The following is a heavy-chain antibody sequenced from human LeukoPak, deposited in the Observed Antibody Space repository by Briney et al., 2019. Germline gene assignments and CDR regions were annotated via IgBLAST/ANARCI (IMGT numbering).Heavy chain of an antibody. Sequence: ASVKVSCNASGGTFSSNAISWVRQAPGQGLEWMGRIIPIFGTANYAQKFQGRVTITTDESTSTAYMELSSLRSEDTAVYYCARAGLRNYYYYMDVWGKGTTVTVSS. CDR1: GGTFSSNA. CDR2: IIPIFGTA. D-gene: IGHD1-14*01. CDR3: ARAGLRNYYYYMDV. V-gene: IGHV1-69*05. J-gene: IGHJ6*03.